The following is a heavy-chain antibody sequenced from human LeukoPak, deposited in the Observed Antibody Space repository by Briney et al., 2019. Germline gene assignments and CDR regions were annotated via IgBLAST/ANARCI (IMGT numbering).Heavy chain of an antibody. CDR2: IYYSGST. Sequence: SETLSLTCTVSGGSISSSSYYWGWIRQPPGKGLEWIGSIYYSGSTYYNPSLKSRVTISVDTSKNQFSLKLSSVTAADTAVYYCAREEILRYSADPWGQGTLVTVSS. D-gene: IGHD3-9*01. J-gene: IGHJ5*02. CDR1: GGSISSSSYY. CDR3: AREEILRYSADP. V-gene: IGHV4-39*07.